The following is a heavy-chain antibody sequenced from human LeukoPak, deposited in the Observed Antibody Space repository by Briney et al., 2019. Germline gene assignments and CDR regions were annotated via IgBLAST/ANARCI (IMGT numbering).Heavy chain of an antibody. CDR2: ISSSGSTI. CDR3: ARDCSSTSCGRAFDI. CDR1: GFTFSDYY. J-gene: IGHJ3*02. Sequence: GGSLRLSCAASGFTFSDYYMSWICQAPGKGLERVSYISSSGSTIYYADSVKGRFTISRDNAKNSLYLQMNSLRAEDTAVYYCARDCSSTSCGRAFDIWGQGTMVTVSS. D-gene: IGHD2-2*01. V-gene: IGHV3-11*01.